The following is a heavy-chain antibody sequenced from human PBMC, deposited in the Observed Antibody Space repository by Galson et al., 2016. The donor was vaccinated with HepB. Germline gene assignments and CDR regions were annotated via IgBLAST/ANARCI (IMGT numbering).Heavy chain of an antibody. Sequence: SLRLSCAASGFTFRNYGMTWVRQAPGKGLEVVSSISRSGDSTDYADSVKGRFNISRDNSKNTLSLQINSLTADDTAKYYCVQGSTAPAVWGKGTTVTVSS. V-gene: IGHV3-23*01. J-gene: IGHJ6*04. CDR3: VQGSTAPAV. CDR2: ISRSGDST. CDR1: GFTFRNYG. D-gene: IGHD2-2*01.